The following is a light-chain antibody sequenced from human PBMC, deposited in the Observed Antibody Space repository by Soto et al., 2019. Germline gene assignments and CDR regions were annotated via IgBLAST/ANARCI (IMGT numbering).Light chain of an antibody. J-gene: IGKJ4*01. CDR3: QQYGTSPPLT. CDR2: DAP. V-gene: IGKV3-20*01. Sequence: EIVTTQSPATLSVSPGERATLSCSAIQIVTGDYLAWYQHKPGQASRLRIYDAPSRATGIPDRLSGSGSATDFTLTISRLEPEEYAVYYCQQYGTSPPLTFGGGTKVDIK. CDR1: QIVTGDY.